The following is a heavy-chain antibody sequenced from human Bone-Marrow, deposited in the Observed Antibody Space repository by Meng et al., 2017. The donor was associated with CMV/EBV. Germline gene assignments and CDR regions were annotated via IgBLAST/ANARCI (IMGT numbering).Heavy chain of an antibody. CDR3: ARVDPYGGNPYYYYGMDV. V-gene: IGHV1-2*02. Sequence: ASVKVSCKASGYTFTGYYMHWVRQAPGQGLEWMGWINPNSGGTNYAQKFQGRVTMTRDTSISTAYMELSRLRSDDTAVYYCARVDPYGGNPYYYYGMDVWGQGTTATVSS. CDR1: GYTFTGYY. D-gene: IGHD4/OR15-4a*01. CDR2: INPNSGGT. J-gene: IGHJ6*02.